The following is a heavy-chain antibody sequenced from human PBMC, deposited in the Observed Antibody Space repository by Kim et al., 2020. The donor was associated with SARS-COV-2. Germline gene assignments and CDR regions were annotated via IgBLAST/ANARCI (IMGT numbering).Heavy chain of an antibody. J-gene: IGHJ4*02. CDR3: TRGTTAPEY. Sequence: ASVKVSCKTSGYTFTSLGITWVRQAPRQGLEWMGWINPDNGNTKYAQNLQDRVTMTTDTSTRTAYMELRSLKSDDTAMYYCTRGTTAPEYWGQGTLVTVSS. D-gene: IGHD1-7*01. CDR2: INPDNGNT. CDR1: GYTFTSLG. V-gene: IGHV1-18*04.